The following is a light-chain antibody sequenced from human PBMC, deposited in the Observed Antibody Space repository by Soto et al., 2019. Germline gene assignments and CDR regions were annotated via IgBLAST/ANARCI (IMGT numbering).Light chain of an antibody. CDR1: QSVSSY. J-gene: IGKJ5*01. Sequence: ELVLTQSPATLSLSPGARYTLSCRASQSVSSYLAWYQQKPGQAPSLLIYDASNRATGIPARFSGSGSGTDFTLTISSLEPEDFAVYYCQQRSNWITFGQGTRLEIK. CDR2: DAS. V-gene: IGKV3-11*01. CDR3: QQRSNWIT.